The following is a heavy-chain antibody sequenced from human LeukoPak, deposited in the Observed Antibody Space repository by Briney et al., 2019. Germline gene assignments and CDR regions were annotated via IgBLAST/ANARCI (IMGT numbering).Heavy chain of an antibody. CDR3: ARAYYDSSGYPYYFDY. CDR2: IYYSGST. V-gene: IGHV4-59*01. CDR1: GGSISSYY. J-gene: IGHJ4*02. Sequence: PSETLSLTCTVSGGSISSYYWSWIRQPPEKGLEWIGNIYYSGSTNYNPSLKSRVTISVDTSKNQFSLKLSSVTAADTAVYYCARAYYDSSGYPYYFDYWGQGTLVTVSS. D-gene: IGHD3-22*01.